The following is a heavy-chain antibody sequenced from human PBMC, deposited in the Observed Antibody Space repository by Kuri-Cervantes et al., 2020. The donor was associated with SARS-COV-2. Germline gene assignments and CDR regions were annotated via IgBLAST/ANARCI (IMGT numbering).Heavy chain of an antibody. V-gene: IGHV1-18*04. J-gene: IGHJ4*02. CDR2: ISTYNGNT. CDR3: ARGGVGFAYDILTGYYERENTYYFDS. Sequence: GGSLRLSCKASGYTFTTYDISWVRQAPGQGLEWMGWISTYNGNTNYAQKLQGRVTLTTDTSTSTAYMELRSLRSDDTAVYYCARGGVGFAYDILTGYYERENTYYFDSWGQGTLVTVSS. D-gene: IGHD3-9*01. CDR1: GYTFTTYD.